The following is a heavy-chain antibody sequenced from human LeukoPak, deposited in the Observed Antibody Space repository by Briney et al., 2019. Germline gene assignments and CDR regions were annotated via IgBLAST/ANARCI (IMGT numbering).Heavy chain of an antibody. Sequence: GGSLRLSCAGSGFTFSNYWLHWVRHAPGKGLVWVSRISPDGSTTNPADSVKGRCTISRDNPKNTLYLQMSSLRAEDTAVYYCVRSAYYDSSGYYYDSWGQGTLVTVSS. V-gene: IGHV3-74*01. J-gene: IGHJ4*02. CDR2: ISPDGSTT. D-gene: IGHD3-22*01. CDR3: VRSAYYDSSGYYYDS. CDR1: GFTFSNYW.